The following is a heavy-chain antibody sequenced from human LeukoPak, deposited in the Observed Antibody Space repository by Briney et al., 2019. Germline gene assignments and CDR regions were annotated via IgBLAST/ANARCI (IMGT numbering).Heavy chain of an antibody. V-gene: IGHV3-30*02. D-gene: IGHD3-3*01. CDR1: GFTFSSYG. Sequence: GGSLRLSCAAFGFTFSSYGMHWVRQAPGKGLEWVAFIRYDGSNKYYADSVKGRFTISRDNSKNTLYLQMNSLRAEDTAVYYCAISFWSGYYSGFDYWGQGTLVTVSS. CDR2: IRYDGSNK. CDR3: AISFWSGYYSGFDY. J-gene: IGHJ4*02.